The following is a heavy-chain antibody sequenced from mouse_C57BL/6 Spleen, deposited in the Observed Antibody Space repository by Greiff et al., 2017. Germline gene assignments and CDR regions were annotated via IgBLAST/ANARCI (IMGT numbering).Heavy chain of an antibody. D-gene: IGHD2-4*01. CDR3: ARKDYDYLYYAMDY. J-gene: IGHJ4*01. CDR1: GYTFTSYW. Sequence: VQLQQPGAELVMPGASVKLSCKASGYTFTSYWMHWVKQRPGQGLEWIGEIDPSDSYTNYNQKFKGKSTLTVDKSSSTAYMQLSSLTSEDSAVYYCARKDYDYLYYAMDYWGQGTSVTVSS. V-gene: IGHV1-69*01. CDR2: IDPSDSYT.